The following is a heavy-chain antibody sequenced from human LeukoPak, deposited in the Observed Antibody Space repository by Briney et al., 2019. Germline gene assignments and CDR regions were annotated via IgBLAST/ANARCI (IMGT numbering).Heavy chain of an antibody. Sequence: SETLSLTCAVYGVSFSGYYWSWIRQPPGKGLEWIGEINHSGSTNYNPSLKSRVTISVDTSKNQFSLKLSSVTAADTAVYYCARGPGCSGGSCYLDLDYWGQGTLVTVSS. CDR3: ARGPGCSGGSCYLDLDY. J-gene: IGHJ4*02. D-gene: IGHD2-15*01. CDR2: INHSGST. V-gene: IGHV4-34*01. CDR1: GVSFSGYY.